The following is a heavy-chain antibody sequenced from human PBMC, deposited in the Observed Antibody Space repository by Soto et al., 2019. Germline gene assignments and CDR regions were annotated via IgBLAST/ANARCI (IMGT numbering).Heavy chain of an antibody. CDR1: GGSVSSGSYY. V-gene: IGHV4-61*01. D-gene: IGHD6-6*01. J-gene: IGHJ4*02. Sequence: SETLSLTCTVSGGSVSSGSYYWSWIRQPPGKGLEWITYIYYSGSTNYTPSLKSRVTISVDTSKNQFSLKLSSVTAADTAVYYCARGGKYSSSDFGYWGQGTLVTVSS. CDR3: ARGGKYSSSDFGY. CDR2: IYYSGST.